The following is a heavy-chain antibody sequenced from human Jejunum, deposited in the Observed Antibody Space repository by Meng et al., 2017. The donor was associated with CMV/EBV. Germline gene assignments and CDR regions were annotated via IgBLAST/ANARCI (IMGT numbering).Heavy chain of an antibody. Sequence: SGDSVNNGGYFWSWIRQPPGKGPELIGYIYYSGTTNYNPSLKSRVSISMDTSKNQFSLKLTSVTAADTAMYYCAGYSSTWGGAFDIWGQGTMVTVSS. D-gene: IGHD2/OR15-2a*01. CDR2: IYYSGTT. V-gene: IGHV4-61*08. J-gene: IGHJ3*02. CDR3: AGYSSTWGGAFDI. CDR1: GDSVNNGGYF.